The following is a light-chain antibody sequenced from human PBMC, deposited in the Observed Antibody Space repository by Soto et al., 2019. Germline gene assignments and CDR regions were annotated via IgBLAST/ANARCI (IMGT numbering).Light chain of an antibody. J-gene: IGKJ2*01. Sequence: EIVLTQSPGTLSLSPGERATLSCRASQSVSSSYLAWYQQKPGQAPRLLIYGAYRRATGIPDRFSGSGSGTDFTLTISRLEPEDFAVSYCQQYGRSPRTFGQGTKLEIK. CDR2: GAY. V-gene: IGKV3-20*01. CDR1: QSVSSSY. CDR3: QQYGRSPRT.